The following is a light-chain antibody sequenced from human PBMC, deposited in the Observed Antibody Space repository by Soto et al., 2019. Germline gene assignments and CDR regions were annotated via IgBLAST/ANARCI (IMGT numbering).Light chain of an antibody. Sequence: QAVVTQPPSVSGAPGQRVTISCTGSSSNIGADFDVHWYQHLPGTAPRLLIYGHSNRPSGVPDRFSGSKSGTSASLAITGLQAEDEADYYCQSYDSGLSGYVFGAGTQLTVL. J-gene: IGLJ7*01. CDR3: QSYDSGLSGYV. CDR2: GHS. V-gene: IGLV1-40*01. CDR1: SSNIGADFD.